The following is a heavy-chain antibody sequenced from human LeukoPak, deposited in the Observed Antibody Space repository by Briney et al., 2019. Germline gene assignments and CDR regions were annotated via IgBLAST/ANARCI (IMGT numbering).Heavy chain of an antibody. CDR3: ARRDGYNSDAFDI. V-gene: IGHV5-51*01. CDR2: IYPGDSDT. J-gene: IGHJ3*02. Sequence: GEPLQISSEGSGYSFTSYWIGWGRAMPGKGVEWRGIIYPGDSDTRYSPSFQGQVTISADKSIRTAYLQWSSLKASDTAMYYCARRDGYNSDAFDIWGQGTMVTVSS. D-gene: IGHD5-24*01. CDR1: GYSFTSYW.